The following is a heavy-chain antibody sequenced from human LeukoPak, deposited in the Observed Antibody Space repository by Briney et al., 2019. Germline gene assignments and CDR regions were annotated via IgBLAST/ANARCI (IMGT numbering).Heavy chain of an antibody. CDR3: AREIVHLPGYYYYMDV. Sequence: SSETLSLTCAVYGGSFSGYYWSWIRQPPGKGLEWIGEINHSGSTNYNPSLKSRVTISVDTSKNQFSLKLSSVTAADTAVYYCAREIVHLPGYYYYMDVWGKGTTVTVSS. CDR2: INHSGST. V-gene: IGHV4-34*01. CDR1: GGSFSGYY. D-gene: IGHD2/OR15-2a*01. J-gene: IGHJ6*03.